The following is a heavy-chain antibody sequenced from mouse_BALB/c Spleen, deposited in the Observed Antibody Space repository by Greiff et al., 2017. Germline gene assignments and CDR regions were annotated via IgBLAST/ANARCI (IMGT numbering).Heavy chain of an antibody. D-gene: IGHD4-1*01. CDR3: ARTANWDAMDY. CDR1: GFSLTSYG. J-gene: IGHJ4*01. V-gene: IGHV2-2*02. CDR2: IWSGGST. Sequence: VQGVESGPGLVQPSQSLSITCTASGFSLTSYGVHWVRQSPGKGLEWLGVIWSGGSTDYNAAFISRLSISKDNSKSQVFFKMNSLQANDTAIYYCARTANWDAMDYWGQGTSVTVSS.